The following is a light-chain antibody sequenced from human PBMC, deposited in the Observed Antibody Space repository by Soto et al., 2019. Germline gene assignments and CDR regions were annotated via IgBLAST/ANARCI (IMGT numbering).Light chain of an antibody. CDR2: LGS. V-gene: IGKV2-28*01. J-gene: IGKJ1*01. CDR1: AVLLHKNGYNY. CDR3: MQPLENFRT. Sequence: IVMTHSPLSLSVTAGDSASIWCMSSAVLLHKNGYNYVDWYMQKPGQSPQLLIYLGSNRASGVPDRFSGSGSDTYFTLEISRVEADDVGVYYCMQPLENFRTFGQGTKVDIK.